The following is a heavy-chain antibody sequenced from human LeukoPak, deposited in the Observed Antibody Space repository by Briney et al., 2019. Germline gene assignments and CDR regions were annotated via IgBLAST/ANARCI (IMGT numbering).Heavy chain of an antibody. V-gene: IGHV1-8*03. CDR3: ASGAVDAFDI. CDR1: GYTFTSYD. D-gene: IGHD6-19*01. Sequence: SSVNVSCKASGYTFTSYDINWVRQATGQGGEGMGWMNPNSGNTGYAQKFQGRVTITRNTSISTAYMELSSLRSEDTAVYYCASGAVDAFDIWGQGTMVTVSS. J-gene: IGHJ3*02. CDR2: MNPNSGNT.